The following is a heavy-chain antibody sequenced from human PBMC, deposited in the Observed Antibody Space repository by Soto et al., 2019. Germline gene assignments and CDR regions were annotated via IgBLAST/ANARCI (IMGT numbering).Heavy chain of an antibody. D-gene: IGHD2-8*01. Sequence: PGESLKISCKGSGYSFTSYWISWVRQMPGKGLEWMGRIDPSDSYTNYSPSFQGHVTISADKSISTAYLQWSSLKASDTAMYYCARLDCTNGVCPPPFDYWGQGTLVTVSS. CDR3: ARLDCTNGVCPPPFDY. J-gene: IGHJ4*02. V-gene: IGHV5-10-1*01. CDR2: IDPSDSYT. CDR1: GYSFTSYW.